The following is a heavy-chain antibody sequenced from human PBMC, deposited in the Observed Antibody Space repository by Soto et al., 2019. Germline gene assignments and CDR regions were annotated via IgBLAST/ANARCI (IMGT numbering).Heavy chain of an antibody. D-gene: IGHD2-21*02. CDR2: ISYDGSNK. CDR1: GFTFSSYG. J-gene: IGHJ4*02. CDR3: AKDLEPCGGDCDCFDY. V-gene: IGHV3-30*18. Sequence: QVQLVESGGGVVQPGRSLRLSCAASGFTFSSYGMHWVRQAPGKGLEWVAVISYDGSNKYYADSVKGRFTISRDNSKNTLYLHMNSLRAEDTAVYYCAKDLEPCGGDCDCFDYWGQGTLVTVSS.